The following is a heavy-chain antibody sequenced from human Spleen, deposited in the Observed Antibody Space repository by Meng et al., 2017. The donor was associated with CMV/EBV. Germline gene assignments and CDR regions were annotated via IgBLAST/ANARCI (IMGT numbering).Heavy chain of an antibody. CDR1: GFNFETYA. Sequence: GGSLRLSCTGSGFNFETYAMHWVRQAPGKGLEWVSSISWNSGNVGYADSVEGRFTISRDNAKKSVYLQMNSLRAEDTAVYYCAKSVGWLDGGMDVWGQGTWVTVSS. CDR2: ISWNSGNV. D-gene: IGHD3-3*01. CDR3: AKSVGWLDGGMDV. V-gene: IGHV3-9*01. J-gene: IGHJ6*02.